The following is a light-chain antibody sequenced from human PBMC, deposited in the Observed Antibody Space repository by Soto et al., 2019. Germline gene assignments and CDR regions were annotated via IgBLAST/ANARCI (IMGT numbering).Light chain of an antibody. V-gene: IGLV2-11*01. CDR2: DVS. Sequence: SVLAQPRSVSGSPGQSVTISCTGTSSVVGGYNYVSWYQQHPGKAPKLMIYDVSKRPSGVPDRFSGSKSGNTASLTISGLQAEDEADYYCCSYAGSYTYVFGTGTKVNVL. J-gene: IGLJ1*01. CDR1: SSVVGGYNY. CDR3: CSYAGSYTYV.